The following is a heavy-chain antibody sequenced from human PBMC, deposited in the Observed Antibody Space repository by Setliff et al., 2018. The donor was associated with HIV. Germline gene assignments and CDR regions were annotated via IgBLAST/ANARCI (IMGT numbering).Heavy chain of an antibody. Sequence: GGSLRLSCITSGFTFINYAMSWVRQPPGKGLEWVSSISSSSSYIYYADSVKGRFTISRDNAKNSLYLQMNSLRAEDTAVYYCARGGSGYYYYYYGMDVWGQGTTVTVSS. CDR2: ISSSSSYI. V-gene: IGHV3-21*01. J-gene: IGHJ6*02. D-gene: IGHD3-22*01. CDR1: GFTFINYA. CDR3: ARGGSGYYYYYYGMDV.